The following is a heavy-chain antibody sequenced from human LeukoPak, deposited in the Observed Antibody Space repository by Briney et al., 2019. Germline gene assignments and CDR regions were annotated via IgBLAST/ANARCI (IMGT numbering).Heavy chain of an antibody. V-gene: IGHV3-23*01. D-gene: IGHD3-22*01. CDR2: ISGSGGNT. J-gene: IGHJ6*02. CDR3: ARSSSGYLSYYGMDV. CDR1: GFTFSSFA. Sequence: GGSLRLSCAASGFTFSSFAMSWVRQAPGKGLEWVSDISGSGGNTYYVDSVKGRFTISRDNAKNSLYLQMNSLRAEDTAVYYCARSSSGYLSYYGMDVWGQGTTVTVSS.